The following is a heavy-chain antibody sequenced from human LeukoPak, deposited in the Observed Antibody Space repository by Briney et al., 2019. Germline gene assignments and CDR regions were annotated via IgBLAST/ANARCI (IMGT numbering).Heavy chain of an antibody. CDR2: ISTSSTYT. V-gene: IGHV3-11*05. J-gene: IGHJ4*02. CDR3: ARDLKGSAWYVDY. D-gene: IGHD6-19*01. CDR1: GFTFSDYY. Sequence: GGSLRLSCTASGFTFSDYYMTWIRQAPGKGLEWLSYISTSSTYTNYADSVKGRFTISRDNAKNSLYLQMNSLGAEDTAVYYCARDLKGSAWYVDYWGQGTLVTVSS.